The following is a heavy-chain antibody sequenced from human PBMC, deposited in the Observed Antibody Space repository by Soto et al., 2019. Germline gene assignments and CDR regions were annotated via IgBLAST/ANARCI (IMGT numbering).Heavy chain of an antibody. CDR3: ARDDYGVDY. D-gene: IGHD4-17*01. V-gene: IGHV4-61*01. Sequence: SETLSLTCTVSGGSVSSGSYYWSWIRQPPGKGLEWIGCIYYSGSTNYNPSLKSRVTISVDTSKNQFSLKLSSVTAADTAVYYCARDDYGVDYWGQGTLVTVSS. J-gene: IGHJ4*02. CDR1: GGSVSSGSYY. CDR2: IYYSGST.